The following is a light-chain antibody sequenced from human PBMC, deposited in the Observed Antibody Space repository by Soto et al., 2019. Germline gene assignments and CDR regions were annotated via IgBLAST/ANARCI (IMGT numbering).Light chain of an antibody. CDR3: QDYGTSAPWT. J-gene: IGKJ1*01. CDR1: QNIRGNE. CDR2: RGS. V-gene: IGKV3-20*01. Sequence: EGVLTQSTGTLSLSPGERATLSCRASQNIRGNELAWYQQKPGQAPRLLIYRGSSRATGIPDRFSGRGSGTDFTLPISRLEPEDFAVYYCQDYGTSAPWTFGQGTKVEIK.